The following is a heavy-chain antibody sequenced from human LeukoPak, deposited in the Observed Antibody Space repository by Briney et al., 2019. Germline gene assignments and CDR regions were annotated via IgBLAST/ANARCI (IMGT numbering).Heavy chain of an antibody. Sequence: PGGSLRLSCAASGFTFNDFAMTWVRQAPGKGLEWVSSIGDAGTYYADSVKGRFTIHRDNSKNMLYLQLNSLRAGDTAMYYCAKNLGPFDVRGQGTMVTVSS. CDR1: GFTFNDFA. V-gene: IGHV3-23*03. CDR2: IGDAGT. J-gene: IGHJ3*01. D-gene: IGHD3-16*01. CDR3: AKNLGPFDV.